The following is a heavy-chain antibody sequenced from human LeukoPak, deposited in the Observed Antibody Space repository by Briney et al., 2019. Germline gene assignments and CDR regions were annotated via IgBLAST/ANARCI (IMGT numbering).Heavy chain of an antibody. CDR1: EFTFSSYS. CDR2: IYWDSSSV. Sequence: GGSLRLSCAASEFTFSSYSMNWVRQAPGKGLEWVSGIYWDSSSVDYADSVKGRFTISRDNAKNSLYLQMNSLRADDTAVYYCAREPRSGSSLDYWGQGTLVTVSS. J-gene: IGHJ4*02. V-gene: IGHV3-20*04. D-gene: IGHD1-26*01. CDR3: AREPRSGSSLDY.